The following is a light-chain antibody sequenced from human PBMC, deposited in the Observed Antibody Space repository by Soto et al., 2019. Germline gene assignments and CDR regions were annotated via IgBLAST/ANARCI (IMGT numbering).Light chain of an antibody. Sequence: EIVMTQSPATLSVSPGERATLSCRASQSVSSNLAWYQQKPGQDPRLLIYGASTRATGIPARLSGSGSGTEFTLTISSLPSKDFSGYYCQQHDKWPFTFGQGTKLDIK. J-gene: IGKJ2*01. CDR3: QQHDKWPFT. CDR1: QSVSSN. V-gene: IGKV3-15*01. CDR2: GAS.